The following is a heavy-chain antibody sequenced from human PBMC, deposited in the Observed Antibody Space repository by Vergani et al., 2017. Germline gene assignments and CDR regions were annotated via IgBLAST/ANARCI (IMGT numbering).Heavy chain of an antibody. V-gene: IGHV3-21*01. CDR2: ISSSSSYI. CDR1: GFTFSSYA. CDR3: ARFYSGYDPFDY. J-gene: IGHJ4*02. Sequence: EVQLLESGGGLVQPGGSLRLSCAASGFTFSSYAMSWVRQAPGKGLEWVSSISSSSSYIYYADSVKGRFTISRDNAKNSLYLQMNSLRAEDTAVYYCARFYSGYDPFDYWGQGTLVTVSS. D-gene: IGHD5-12*01.